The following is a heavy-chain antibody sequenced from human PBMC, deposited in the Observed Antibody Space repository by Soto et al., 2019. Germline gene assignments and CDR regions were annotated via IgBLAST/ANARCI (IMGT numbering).Heavy chain of an antibody. CDR2: ISYDGSNK. V-gene: IGHV3-30*18. Sequence: LRLSCAASGFTFSSYGMHWVRQAPGKGLEWVAVISYDGSNKYYADSVKGRFTISRDNSENTLYLQMNSLRAEDTAVYYCAKDRNSGSLNWFDPWGQGTLVTVSS. D-gene: IGHD1-26*01. J-gene: IGHJ5*02. CDR3: AKDRNSGSLNWFDP. CDR1: GFTFSSYG.